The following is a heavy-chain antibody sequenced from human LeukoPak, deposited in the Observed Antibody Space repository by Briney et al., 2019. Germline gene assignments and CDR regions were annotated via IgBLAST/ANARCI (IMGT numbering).Heavy chain of an antibody. CDR1: GGTFSSYA. Sequence: SVKVSCKASGGTFSSYAISWVRQAPGQGLEWMGRIIPIFGTANYAQKFQGRVTITADKSTSTAYMELSSLRSEDMAVYYCAYSGSYWAPPYWGQGTLVTVSS. D-gene: IGHD1-26*01. CDR3: AYSGSYWAPPY. J-gene: IGHJ4*02. V-gene: IGHV1-69*06. CDR2: IIPIFGTA.